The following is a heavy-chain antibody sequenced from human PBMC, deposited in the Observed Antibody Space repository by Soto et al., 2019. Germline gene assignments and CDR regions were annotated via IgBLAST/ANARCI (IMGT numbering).Heavy chain of an antibody. D-gene: IGHD3-10*01. CDR3: AVAAVREILTEQSSGMAV. CDR1: GGTLSDYA. Sequence: QVQLVQSGAEVKHPGSSVKVSCKASGGTLSDYAVSWVRQARGQGLEWMGGIMPTLDSANYAQKFQGRLTITADEATSTANMELSSLTSDDTAINYCAVAAVREILTEQSSGMAVWGQGTTVTVSS. CDR2: IMPTLDSA. V-gene: IGHV1-69*01. J-gene: IGHJ6*02.